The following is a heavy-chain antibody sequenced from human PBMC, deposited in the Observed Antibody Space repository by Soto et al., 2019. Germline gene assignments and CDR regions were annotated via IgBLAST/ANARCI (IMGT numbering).Heavy chain of an antibody. V-gene: IGHV1-2*04. J-gene: IGHJ3*02. D-gene: IGHD5-12*01. Sequence: ASVKVSCTASGDTFNRYYMHLVRKAPRQGLEWMGWINPNSGGTNYAQKFQGWVTMTRDTSISTAYMELSRLRSDDTAVYYCARPSSEATMPFDAFDIWGQGTMVTVSS. CDR1: GDTFNRYY. CDR3: ARPSSEATMPFDAFDI. CDR2: INPNSGGT.